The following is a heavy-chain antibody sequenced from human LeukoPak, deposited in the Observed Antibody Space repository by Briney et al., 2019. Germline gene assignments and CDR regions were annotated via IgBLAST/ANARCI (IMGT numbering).Heavy chain of an antibody. Sequence: PGRSLRLSCAASGFTVSSYAISWVRQAPGKWLEWVSAISGSGGSTYYTDSVKGRFTISRDNSKNTLYLLMNSLRAEDTAVYNCAKASYFHGSGSYFPFDYWGQGTLVTVSS. CDR2: ISGSGGST. D-gene: IGHD3-10*01. CDR1: GFTVSSYA. V-gene: IGHV3-23*01. CDR3: AKASYFHGSGSYFPFDY. J-gene: IGHJ4*02.